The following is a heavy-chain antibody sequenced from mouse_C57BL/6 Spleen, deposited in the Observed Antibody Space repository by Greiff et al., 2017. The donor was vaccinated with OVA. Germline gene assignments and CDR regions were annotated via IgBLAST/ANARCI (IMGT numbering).Heavy chain of an antibody. CDR3: ATGYDVNWYFDV. D-gene: IGHD2-2*01. CDR1: GYSITSGYY. CDR2: ISYDGSN. Sequence: EVKLQQSGPGLVKPSQSLSLTCSVTGYSITSGYYWNWIRQFPGNKLEWMGYISYDGSNNYNPSLKNRISITRDTSKNQFFLKLNSVTTEDTATYYCATGYDVNWYFDVWGTGTTVTVSS. J-gene: IGHJ1*03. V-gene: IGHV3-6*01.